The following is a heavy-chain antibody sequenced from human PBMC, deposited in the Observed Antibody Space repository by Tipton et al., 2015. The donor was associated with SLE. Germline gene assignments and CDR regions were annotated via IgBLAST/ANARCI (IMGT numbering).Heavy chain of an antibody. D-gene: IGHD3-22*01. J-gene: IGHJ4*02. CDR1: GYTFTSYG. CDR3: ARVDSSGYYQVDY. Sequence: QLVQSGAEVKKPGASVKVSCKASGYTFTSYGISWVRQAPGQGLEWMGWMNPNSGNTDYAQKFQGRVTMTRNTSISTAYMELSSLRSEDTAVYYCARVDSSGYYQVDYWGQGTLVTVSS. CDR2: MNPNSGNT. V-gene: IGHV1-8*02.